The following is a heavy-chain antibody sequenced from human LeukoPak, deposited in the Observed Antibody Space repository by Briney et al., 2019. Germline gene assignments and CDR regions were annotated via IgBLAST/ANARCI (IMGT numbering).Heavy chain of an antibody. V-gene: IGHV3-30*18. CDR3: AKAAEPILTRIGMDV. J-gene: IGHJ6*04. D-gene: IGHD3-9*01. CDR1: GFTFSSYG. CDR2: ISYDGSNK. Sequence: GGSLRLSCAASGFTFSSYGMPWVRQAPGKGLEWVAVISYDGSNKYYADSVKGRFTISRDNSKNTLYLQMNSLRAEDTAVYYCAKAAEPILTRIGMDVWGKGTTVTVSS.